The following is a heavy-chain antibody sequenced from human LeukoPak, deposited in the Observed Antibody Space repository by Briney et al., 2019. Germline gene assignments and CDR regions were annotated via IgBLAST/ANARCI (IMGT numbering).Heavy chain of an antibody. D-gene: IGHD3-3*01. CDR2: ISSSGSYI. CDR1: GFTFSSYS. CDR3: AREIPGAFGVVNGMDV. J-gene: IGHJ6*01. Sequence: GGSLRLSCAASGFTFSSYSMNCVRQAPGKGLEWVSYISSSGSYIKYTDSVRGRFTISRDNAKNSLYVQMNSLRAEDTAVYYCAREIPGAFGVVNGMDVCEQGSTVTVSS. V-gene: IGHV3-21*01.